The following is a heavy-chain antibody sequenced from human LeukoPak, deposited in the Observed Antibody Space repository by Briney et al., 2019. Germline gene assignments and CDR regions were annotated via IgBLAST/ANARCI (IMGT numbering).Heavy chain of an antibody. CDR3: SRKGGILDAFDI. J-gene: IGHJ3*02. D-gene: IGHD2-15*01. V-gene: IGHV4-34*08. CDR1: GFTVSTNY. CDR2: INHSGSP. Sequence: GSLRLSCAASGFTVSTNYMSWIRQPPGKGLEWIGEINHSGSPNYNPSLKSRVTISVDTSKNQVSLKLNSVTAADTAVYYCSRKGGILDAFDIWGQGTMVTVSS.